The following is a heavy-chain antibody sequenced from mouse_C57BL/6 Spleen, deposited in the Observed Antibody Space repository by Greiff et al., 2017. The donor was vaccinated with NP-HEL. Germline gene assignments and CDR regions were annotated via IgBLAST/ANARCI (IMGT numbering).Heavy chain of an antibody. CDR2: IYPGDGDT. J-gene: IGHJ2*01. CDR3: AFGVDY. V-gene: IGHV1-82*01. Sequence: VKLQESGPELVKPGASVKISCKASGYAFSSSWMNWVKQRPGKCLEWIGRIYPGDGDTNYNGKFKGKATLTADKSSSTAYMQLSSLTSEDSAVYFCAFGVDYWGQGTTLTVSS. CDR1: GYAFSSSW.